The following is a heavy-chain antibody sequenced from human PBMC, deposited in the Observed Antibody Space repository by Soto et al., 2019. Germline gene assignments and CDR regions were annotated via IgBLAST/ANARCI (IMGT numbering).Heavy chain of an antibody. CDR2: IIPIFGTA. J-gene: IGHJ5*02. V-gene: IGHV1-69*01. CDR1: GGTFSSYA. CDR3: ARGGSIAAAGTRGWFDP. D-gene: IGHD6-13*01. Sequence: QVQLVQSGAEVKKPGSSVKVSCKASGGTFSSYAISWVRQAPGQGLEWMGGIIPIFGTANYAQKFQGRVTITADESTSTAYMEPSSLRSEDTAVYYCARGGSIAAAGTRGWFDPWGQGTLVTVSS.